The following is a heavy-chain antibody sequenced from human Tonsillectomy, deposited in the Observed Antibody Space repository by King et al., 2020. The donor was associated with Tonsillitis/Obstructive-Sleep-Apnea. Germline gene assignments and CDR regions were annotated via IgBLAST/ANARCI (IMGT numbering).Heavy chain of an antibody. J-gene: IGHJ4*02. CDR1: GFTFSNAW. CDR2: IKSKTDGGTT. V-gene: IGHV3-15*07. Sequence: VQLVESGGGLVKPGGSLRLSCAASGFTFSNAWMNWVRQAPGKGLEWVGRIKSKTDGGTTDYAAPVKGRFTISRDDSKNTLYLQMNSLKTEDTAVYYFTTNGQYCSSTSCYHFDYWGQGTLVTVSS. CDR3: TTNGQYCSSTSCYHFDY. D-gene: IGHD2-2*01.